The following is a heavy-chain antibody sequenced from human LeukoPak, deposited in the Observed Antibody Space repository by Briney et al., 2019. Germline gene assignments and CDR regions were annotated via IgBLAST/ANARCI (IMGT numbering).Heavy chain of an antibody. J-gene: IGHJ4*02. V-gene: IGHV1-18*01. CDR3: ARDVPIPLDSSGWYDRGDY. Sequence: GSSVKVSCKASGGTFSSYAISWVRQAPGQGLEWMGWISAYNGNTNYAQKLQGRVTMTTDTSTSTAYMELRSLRSDDTAVYYCARDVPIPLDSSGWYDRGDYWGQGTLVTVSS. D-gene: IGHD6-19*01. CDR1: GGTFSSYA. CDR2: ISAYNGNT.